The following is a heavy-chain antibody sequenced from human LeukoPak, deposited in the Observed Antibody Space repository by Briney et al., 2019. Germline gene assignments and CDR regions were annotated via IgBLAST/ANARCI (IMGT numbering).Heavy chain of an antibody. Sequence: PGGSLRLSCAASGFTFSSYSMNWVRQAPGKGLEWVSSISSSSYIYYADSVKGRFTISRDNAKNSLYLQMNSLRAEDTAVYHCARDGGLYCSGGSCSWGQGTLVTVSS. CDR2: ISSSSYI. D-gene: IGHD2-15*01. V-gene: IGHV3-21*01. CDR3: ARDGGLYCSGGSCS. CDR1: GFTFSSYS. J-gene: IGHJ4*02.